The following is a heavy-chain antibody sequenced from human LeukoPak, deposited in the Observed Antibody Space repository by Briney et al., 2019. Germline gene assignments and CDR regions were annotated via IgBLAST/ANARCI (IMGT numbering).Heavy chain of an antibody. CDR2: IYYSGST. V-gene: IGHV4-59*01. D-gene: IGHD3-3*01. Sequence: SETLSLTCAVSGASITSYYWTWIRQPPGKGLEWIGYIYYSGSTNYNPSLKSRVTISVDTSKNQFSLKLSSVTAADTAVYYCVRDGGRYDFWSGYPYMDVWGKGTTVTVSS. J-gene: IGHJ6*03. CDR1: GASITSYY. CDR3: VRDGGRYDFWSGYPYMDV.